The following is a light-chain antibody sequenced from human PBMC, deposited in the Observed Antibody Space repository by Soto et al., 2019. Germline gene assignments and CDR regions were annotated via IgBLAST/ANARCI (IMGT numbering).Light chain of an antibody. J-gene: IGKJ1*01. CDR3: QQFGSSPPGT. CDR2: GAS. Sequence: EIVLTQSPGTLSLSPGERATPSCRASQSVSSSYLAWYQQKPGQAPRLPIYGASSRATGLPDRFSGSGSGTDFTLTITRLEPEAFPVYYCQQFGSSPPGTSGQGPKV. CDR1: QSVSSSY. V-gene: IGKV3-20*01.